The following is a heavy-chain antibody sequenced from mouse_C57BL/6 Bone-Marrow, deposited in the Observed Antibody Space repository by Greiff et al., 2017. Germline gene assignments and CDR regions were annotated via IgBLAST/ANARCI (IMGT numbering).Heavy chain of an antibody. CDR1: GYTFTSYG. V-gene: IGHV1-81*01. CDR2: IYPRSGNT. D-gene: IGHD5-2*01. J-gene: IGHJ2*01. CDR3: AREREYSWRDY. Sequence: QVQLQQSGAELARPGASVTLSCKASGYTFTSYGISWVKQRTGQGLEWIGEIYPRSGNTYYNEKFKGPTTLTADKSSSTQYMELSWLTSENSAVYSCAREREYSWRDYWGQGTTLTVSS.